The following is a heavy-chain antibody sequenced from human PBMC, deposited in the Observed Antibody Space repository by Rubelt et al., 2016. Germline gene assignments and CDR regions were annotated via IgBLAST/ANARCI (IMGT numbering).Heavy chain of an antibody. D-gene: IGHD2-2*01. CDR1: SYG. J-gene: IGHJ4*02. CDR2: IWYDGSNK. Sequence: SYGMHWVRQAPGKGLEWVAVIWYDGSNKYYADSVKGRFTISRDNSKNTLYLQMNSLRAEDTAVYYCAKVEGYCSSTSCLRFDYWGQGTLVTVSS. V-gene: IGHV3-33*06. CDR3: AKVEGYCSSTSCLRFDY.